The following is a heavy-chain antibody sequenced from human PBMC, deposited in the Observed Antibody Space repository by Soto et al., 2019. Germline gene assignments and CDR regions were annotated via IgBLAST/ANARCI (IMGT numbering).Heavy chain of an antibody. Sequence: EVQLVESGGGLVQPGGSLRLSCTASGFSCSDYYMDWVRHAPGRGLEWVGRSRSKAQRYAASYAASVEGRFTISRHDSNNSLSLQMNSLKIEDTAVYYCTRVKSNSWGLDGFDIWGQGTMITVSS. CDR2: SRSKAQRYAA. D-gene: IGHD3-16*01. CDR3: TRVKSNSWGLDGFDI. CDR1: GFSCSDYY. J-gene: IGHJ3*02. V-gene: IGHV3-72*01.